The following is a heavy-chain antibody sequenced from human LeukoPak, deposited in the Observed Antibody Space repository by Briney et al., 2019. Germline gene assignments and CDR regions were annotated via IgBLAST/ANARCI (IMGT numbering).Heavy chain of an antibody. J-gene: IGHJ3*02. D-gene: IGHD2-21*01. CDR1: GGSSSGYY. V-gene: IGHV4-34*01. CDR3: ATPYSIDATTI. Sequence: SGALSVTCAVHGGSSSGYYWSWIRQPPGGGLEWIGEINHSASTNYTPSPKSRVTTSVDTTKTQFSLKLSSVTAAHTAVYYCATPYSIDATTICGQPTTAT. CDR2: INHSAST.